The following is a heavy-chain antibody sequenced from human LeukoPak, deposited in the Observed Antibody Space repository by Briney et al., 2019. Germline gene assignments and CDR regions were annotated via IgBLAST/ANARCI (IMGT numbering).Heavy chain of an antibody. D-gene: IGHD6-19*01. CDR2: IYYSGST. J-gene: IGHJ4*02. CDR3: ARVAVADYYFDY. CDR1: GGSISSYY. Sequence: TSETLSLTCTVSGGSISSYYWSWIRQPPGKGLEWIGYIYYSGSTNYNPSLKSRVTISVDTSKNQSSLKLSSVTAADTAVYYCARVAVADYYFDYWGQGTLVTVSS. V-gene: IGHV4-59*01.